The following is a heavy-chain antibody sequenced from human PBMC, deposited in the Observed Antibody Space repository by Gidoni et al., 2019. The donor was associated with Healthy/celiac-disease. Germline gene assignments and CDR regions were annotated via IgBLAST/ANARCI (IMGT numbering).Heavy chain of an antibody. CDR3: ARREGYYGSGVDAFDI. J-gene: IGHJ3*02. CDR1: GGSISSYY. V-gene: IGHV4-59*01. CDR2: IYYSGST. Sequence: VQLLESGPGQVKQSETLSLTCPGAGGSISSYYWSWIRQPPGKGLEWIGYIYYSGSTNYNPSLKSRVTISVDTSKNQFALKLSSVTAADTAVYYCARREGYYGSGVDAFDIWGQGTMVTVSS. D-gene: IGHD3-10*01.